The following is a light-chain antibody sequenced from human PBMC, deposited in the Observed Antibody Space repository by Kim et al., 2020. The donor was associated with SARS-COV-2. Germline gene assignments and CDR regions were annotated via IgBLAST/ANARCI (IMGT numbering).Light chain of an antibody. CDR3: QQFSNRLT. J-gene: IGKJ4*01. Sequence: SLSPGERATLSCRASQSVGSSLAWYQQKPGQAPRLLIYDASNRATDIPGRFSGSGSGTDFTLTISSLEPEDFGIYYCQQFSNRLTFGGGTKVDIK. CDR1: QSVGSS. V-gene: IGKV3-11*01. CDR2: DAS.